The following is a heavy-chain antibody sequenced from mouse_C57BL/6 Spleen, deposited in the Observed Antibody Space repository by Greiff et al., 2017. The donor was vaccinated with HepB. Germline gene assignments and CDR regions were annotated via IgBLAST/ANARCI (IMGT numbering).Heavy chain of an antibody. CDR2: INPSTGGT. CDR1: GYSFTGYY. CDR3: ARDPITTVVEGAMDY. J-gene: IGHJ4*01. V-gene: IGHV1-42*01. D-gene: IGHD1-1*01. Sequence: VQLKESGPELVKPGASVKISCKASGYSFTGYYMNWVKQSPEKSLEWIGEINPSTGGTTYNQKFKAKATLTVDKSSSTAYMQLKSLTSEDSAVYYCARDPITTVVEGAMDYWGQGTSVTVSS.